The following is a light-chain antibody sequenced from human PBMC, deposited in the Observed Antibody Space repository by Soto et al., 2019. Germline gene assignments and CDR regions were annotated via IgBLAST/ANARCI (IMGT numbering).Light chain of an antibody. Sequence: ENVLTQSPGTLSLSPGERATISCRASQSVVINYLAWYQQKPGQAPRLLMYGASTRATAIPARFSGSGSGTEFTLTINSLQSEDFAVYYCQQYNNWPTFGQGTRLEIK. V-gene: IGKV3-15*01. J-gene: IGKJ5*01. CDR1: QSVVIN. CDR2: GAS. CDR3: QQYNNWPT.